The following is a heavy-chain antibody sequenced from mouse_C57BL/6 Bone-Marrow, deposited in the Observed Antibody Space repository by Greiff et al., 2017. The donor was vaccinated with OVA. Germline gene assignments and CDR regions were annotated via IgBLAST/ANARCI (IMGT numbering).Heavy chain of an antibody. CDR2: IYPRCGNT. V-gene: IGHV1-81*01. Sequence: QVQLQQPGAELARPGASVKLSCKASGYTFTSYGISWVKQRPGQGLEWIGEIYPRCGNTYYNHKFKGKATLTVDKSSSTAYMELRSLTSEDSAVYVCARGKMSVWYLDDWGTGTTVTVSS. J-gene: IGHJ1*03. CDR1: GYTFTSYG. CDR3: ARGKMSVWYLDD.